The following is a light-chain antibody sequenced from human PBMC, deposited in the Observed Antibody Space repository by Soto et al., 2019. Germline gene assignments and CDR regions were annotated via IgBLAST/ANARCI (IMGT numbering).Light chain of an antibody. CDR3: QQYDSSPVT. Sequence: EIVLTQSPGTLSLSTGERATLSCRASQSVSRSSLAWYQQKPGQAPRLLIYGASSRATGIPDRFSGSGSGTDFTLTISRLEPEDFAVYYCQQYDSSPVTFGQGTKVEIK. J-gene: IGKJ1*01. CDR1: QSVSRSS. V-gene: IGKV3-20*01. CDR2: GAS.